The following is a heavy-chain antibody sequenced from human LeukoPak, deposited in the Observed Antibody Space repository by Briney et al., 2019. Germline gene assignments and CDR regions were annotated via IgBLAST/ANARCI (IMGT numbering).Heavy chain of an antibody. CDR2: ISYDGSNK. D-gene: IGHD6-25*01. J-gene: IGHJ4*02. CDR1: GFTFSSYA. Sequence: GGSLRLSRAASGFTFSSYAMHWVRQAPGKGLEWVAVISYDGSNKYYADSVKGRFTISRDNSKNTLYLQMNSLRAEDTALYYCAKDQAAALDYWGQGTLVTVSS. CDR3: AKDQAAALDY. V-gene: IGHV3-30-3*01.